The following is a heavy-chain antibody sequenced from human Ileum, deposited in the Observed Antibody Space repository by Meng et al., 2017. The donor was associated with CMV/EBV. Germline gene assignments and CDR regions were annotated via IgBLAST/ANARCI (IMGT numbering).Heavy chain of an antibody. J-gene: IGHJ3*02. V-gene: IGHV3-74*01. CDR2: IYSDGSST. CDR3: ARGGIVGATGAYIPFDI. D-gene: IGHD1-26*01. CDR1: GFTFSSYW. Sequence: GESLKISCAASGFTFSSYWMHWVRQAPGKGLVWVSRIYSDGSSTNYADSVKGRFTISRDNAKNTLYLQMNSLRAEDTAVYYCARGGIVGATGAYIPFDIWGQGTMVTVSS.